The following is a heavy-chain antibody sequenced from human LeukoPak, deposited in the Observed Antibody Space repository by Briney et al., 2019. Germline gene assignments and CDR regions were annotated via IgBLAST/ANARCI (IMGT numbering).Heavy chain of an antibody. CDR3: AKDATMVRGVITYFDY. CDR1: GFTVSSNY. Sequence: GGSLRLSCAASGFTVSSNYMSWVRQAPGKGLEWVSVIYGGGSTKYADSVKGRFTTSRDNSENTLYLQMNSLRAEDTAVYYCAKDATMVRGVITYFDYWGQGTLVTVSS. D-gene: IGHD3-10*01. V-gene: IGHV3-53*01. J-gene: IGHJ4*02. CDR2: IYGGGST.